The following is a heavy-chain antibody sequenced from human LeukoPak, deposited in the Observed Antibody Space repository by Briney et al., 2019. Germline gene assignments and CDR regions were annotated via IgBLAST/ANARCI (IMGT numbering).Heavy chain of an antibody. CDR1: GFTFTSYG. V-gene: IGHV3-30*02. CDR3: AKDGSSSWNYYFDY. J-gene: IGHJ4*02. CDR2: IRYDGGNK. Sequence: PGGSLRLSCAASGFTFTSYGMHWVRQAPGKGLEWVAFIRYDGGNKDYADSVKGRFTISRDNSENTLYLQMNSLRAEDTAVYYCAKDGSSSWNYYFDYWGQGILVTVSS. D-gene: IGHD6-13*01.